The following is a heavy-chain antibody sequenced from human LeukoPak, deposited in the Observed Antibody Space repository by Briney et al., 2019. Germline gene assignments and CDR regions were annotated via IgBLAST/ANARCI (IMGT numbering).Heavy chain of an antibody. D-gene: IGHD2-8*01. J-gene: IGHJ3*02. CDR2: IYYSGST. CDR3: ARGRMVPVSPSAFDI. CDR1: GGSISSYY. V-gene: IGHV4-59*08. Sequence: SETLSLTCTVSGGSISSYYWSWIRQPPGKGLEWIGYIYYSGSTNYNPSLKSRVTISVDTSKNQFSLKLSSVTAADTAVYYCARGRMVPVSPSAFDIWGQGTMVTVSS.